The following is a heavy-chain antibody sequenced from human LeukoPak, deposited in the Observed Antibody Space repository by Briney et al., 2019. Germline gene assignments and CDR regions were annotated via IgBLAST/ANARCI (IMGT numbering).Heavy chain of an antibody. V-gene: IGHV3-7*01. CDR1: GFTFSHYW. CDR3: VSQQVAPP. Sequence: GGSLRLSCVASGFTFSHYWMSWVRQAPGKGLEWVANIKEDGSIEDYVDSVKGRFTVSRDNANNSLYLEMNSLRVEDTAVYYCVSQQVAPPWGQGTLVIVSS. CDR2: IKEDGSIE. J-gene: IGHJ5*02. D-gene: IGHD5-12*01.